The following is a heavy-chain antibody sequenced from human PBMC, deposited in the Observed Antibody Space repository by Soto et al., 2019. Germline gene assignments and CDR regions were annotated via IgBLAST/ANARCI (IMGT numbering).Heavy chain of an antibody. D-gene: IGHD1-7*01. V-gene: IGHV4-34*01. Sequence: QVQLQQWGAGLLKPSETLSLTCAVYGGSFSGYYWSWIRQPPGKGLEWIGEINHSGSTNYNPSLKSRVTISVDTSKNQFSLKLSSVTAADTAVYYCARGGITGTLDAFDIWGQGTMVTVSS. CDR1: GGSFSGYY. CDR2: INHSGST. J-gene: IGHJ3*02. CDR3: ARGGITGTLDAFDI.